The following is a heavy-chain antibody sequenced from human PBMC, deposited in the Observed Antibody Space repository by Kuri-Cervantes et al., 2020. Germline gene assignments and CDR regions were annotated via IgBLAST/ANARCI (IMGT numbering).Heavy chain of an antibody. D-gene: IGHD3-16*01. CDR1: GYTFTSYG. CDR2: INAGNGNT. V-gene: IGHV1-3*01. J-gene: IGHJ5*02. Sequence: AGVTVSYKASGYTFTSYGMQWVRQAPGQRLEWMGWINAGNGNTNYSQQFQGRVTITRDTSASTAYMELSSLRSEDTAVYYCALGGEVGWFDAWGQGTLVTVSS. CDR3: ALGGEVGWFDA.